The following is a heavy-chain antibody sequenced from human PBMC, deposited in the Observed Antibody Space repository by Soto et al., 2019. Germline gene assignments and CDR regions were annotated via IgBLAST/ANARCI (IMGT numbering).Heavy chain of an antibody. J-gene: IGHJ4*02. D-gene: IGHD3-3*01. V-gene: IGHV3-23*01. CDR1: GFTFSSYA. Sequence: GGSLRLSCAASGFTFSSYAMSWVRQAPGKGLEWVSAISGSGGSTYYADSVKGRFTISRDNSKNTLYLQMNSLRAEDTAVYYCAKDLSDFWSGYYTWYFEYWGQGTRVTVSS. CDR3: AKDLSDFWSGYYTWYFEY. CDR2: ISGSGGST.